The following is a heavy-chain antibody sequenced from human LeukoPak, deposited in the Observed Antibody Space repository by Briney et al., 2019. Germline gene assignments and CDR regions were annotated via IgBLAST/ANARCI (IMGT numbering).Heavy chain of an antibody. D-gene: IGHD3-10*01. J-gene: IGHJ5*02. CDR3: ARGDDTMVRGVIPKWFDP. Sequence: ASVKVSCKVSGYTLTELSMHWVRQAPGKGLEWMGGFDPEDGETIYAQKFQGRVTMTEDTSTDTAYMELSSLRSEDTAVYYCARGDDTMVRGVIPKWFDPWGQGTLVTVSS. CDR2: FDPEDGET. V-gene: IGHV1-24*01. CDR1: GYTLTELS.